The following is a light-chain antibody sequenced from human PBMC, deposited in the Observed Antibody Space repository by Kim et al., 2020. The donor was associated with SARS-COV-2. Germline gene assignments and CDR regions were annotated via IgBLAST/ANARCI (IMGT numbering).Light chain of an antibody. CDR2: EAS. CDR3: QKRGS. Sequence: EIVLWQSPGTLSLSPGDRATLSCRASQGVSNYLAWYQQKPGQAPRLLIYEASKRAAGIPARFSGNGSGTDFTLTISRLEPGDSAVYFCQKRGSFGQGTRLEIK. J-gene: IGKJ5*01. V-gene: IGKV3-11*01. CDR1: QGVSNY.